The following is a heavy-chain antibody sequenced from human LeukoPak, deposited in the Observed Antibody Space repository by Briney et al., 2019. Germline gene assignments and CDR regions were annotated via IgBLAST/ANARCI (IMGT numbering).Heavy chain of an antibody. V-gene: IGHV3-49*03. CDR1: GFTFGDYA. CDR2: IRSKAYGGTA. Sequence: PGRSLRLSCTASGFTFGDYAMSWFRQAPGEGLEWVGFIRSKAYGGTAEHVASVKGRFTVSRDDSKAIAYLQMNSLKTDDTAVYFCARATQPADYWGRGTLVTVSS. CDR3: ARATQPADY. D-gene: IGHD2-2*01. J-gene: IGHJ4*02.